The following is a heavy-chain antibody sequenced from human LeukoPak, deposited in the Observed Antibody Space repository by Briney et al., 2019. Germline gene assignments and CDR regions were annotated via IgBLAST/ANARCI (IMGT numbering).Heavy chain of an antibody. D-gene: IGHD6-19*01. CDR2: INHSGST. CDR1: GGSFSGYY. J-gene: IGHJ6*02. V-gene: IGHV4-34*01. Sequence: SETLSLTCAVYGGSFSGYYWSWIRQPPGKGLEWIGEINHSGSTNYNPSLKSRVTISVDTSKNQFSLKLSSVTAADTAVYYCAREIAVAGTASYGMDVWGQGTTVTVSS. CDR3: AREIAVAGTASYGMDV.